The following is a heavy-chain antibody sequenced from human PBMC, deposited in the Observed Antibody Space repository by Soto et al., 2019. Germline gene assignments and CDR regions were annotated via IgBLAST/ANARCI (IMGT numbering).Heavy chain of an antibody. CDR1: GYTFTGYY. J-gene: IGHJ5*02. Sequence: ASVKVSCKASGYTFTGYYMHWVRQAPGQGLERMGWINPNSGGTNYAQKFQGRVTMTRDTSISTAYMELSRLRSDDTAVYYCARDSSGWYWFDPWGQGTLVTVSS. D-gene: IGHD6-19*01. CDR2: INPNSGGT. V-gene: IGHV1-2*02. CDR3: ARDSSGWYWFDP.